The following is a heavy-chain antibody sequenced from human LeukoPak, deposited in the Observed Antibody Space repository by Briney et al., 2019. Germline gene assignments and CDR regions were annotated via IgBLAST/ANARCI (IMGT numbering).Heavy chain of an antibody. CDR2: IIPIFGTA. J-gene: IGHJ4*02. CDR1: VGTLSSYA. D-gene: IGHD3-3*01. V-gene: IGHV1-69*06. CDR3: TFAYYDFWSGYPHRFDY. Sequence: SLKVSCKASVGTLSSYAISCVRQTPGHRLEWMGRIIPIFGTANYAQKFQGRVTITADKSTSTAYMELSSLRSEDTAVYYCTFAYYDFWSGYPHRFDYWGQGTLVTVSS.